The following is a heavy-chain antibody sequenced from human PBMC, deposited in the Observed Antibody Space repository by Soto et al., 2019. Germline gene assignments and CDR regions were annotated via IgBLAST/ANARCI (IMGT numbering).Heavy chain of an antibody. CDR2: IIPNFGTA. D-gene: IGHD3-16*01. CDR1: GGTFSSYA. Sequence: QVQLVQSGAEVKKPGSSVKVSCKASGGTFSSYAISWVRQAPGQGLEWMGGIIPNFGTANYAQKFQGRVTINADESTSTAHMELIRLRDEDTAVYYCASDLPPGGEGYFYYWCQGTLVTVSS. CDR3: ASDLPPGGEGYFYY. V-gene: IGHV1-69*01. J-gene: IGHJ4*02.